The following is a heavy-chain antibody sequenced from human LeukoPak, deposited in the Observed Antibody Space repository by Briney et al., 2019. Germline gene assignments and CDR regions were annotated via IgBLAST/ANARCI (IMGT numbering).Heavy chain of an antibody. CDR1: GFSFRSYT. CDR3: ARFAAGGSYYYYMDV. CDR2: IGTSSTTI. V-gene: IGHV3-48*01. D-gene: IGHD6-25*01. Sequence: GGSLRLSCAASGFSFRSYTMNWVRQPPGKGLEWVSNIGTSSTTIYYADSVKGRFTISRDNAKNSLYLQMNSLRADDTAVYYCARFAAGGSYYYYMDVWGKGTTVTVSS. J-gene: IGHJ6*03.